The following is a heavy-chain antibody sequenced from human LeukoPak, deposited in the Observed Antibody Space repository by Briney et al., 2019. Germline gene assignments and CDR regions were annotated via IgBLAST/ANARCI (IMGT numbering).Heavy chain of an antibody. J-gene: IGHJ6*03. D-gene: IGHD6-13*01. CDR3: ARDRYSSSSGGNYYYYMDV. CDR1: GGSISSSSYY. Sequence: SETLSLTCTVSGGSISSSSYYWGWHRQPPGKGLEWFGSIYYSGSTYYNPSLKSRVTISVDTSKNQFSLKLSSVTAADTAVYYCARDRYSSSSGGNYYYYMDVWGKGTTVTVSS. V-gene: IGHV4-39*07. CDR2: IYYSGST.